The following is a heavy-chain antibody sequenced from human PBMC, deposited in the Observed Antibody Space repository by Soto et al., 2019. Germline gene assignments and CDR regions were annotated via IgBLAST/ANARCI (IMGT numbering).Heavy chain of an antibody. CDR1: GFTFGDYA. D-gene: IGHD5-18*01. CDR3: TREIQPHSPHFDY. J-gene: IGHJ4*02. V-gene: IGHV3-49*03. CDR2: IRSKAYGGTT. Sequence: PGGSLRLSCTASGFTFGDYAMSWFRQAPGKGLEWVGFIRSKAYGGTTEYAASVKGRFTISRDDSKSIAYLQMNSLKTEDTAVYYCTREIQPHSPHFDYWGQGTLVTVSS.